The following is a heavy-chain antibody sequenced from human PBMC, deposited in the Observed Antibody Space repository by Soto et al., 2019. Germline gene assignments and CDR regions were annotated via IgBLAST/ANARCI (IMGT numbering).Heavy chain of an antibody. V-gene: IGHV4-30-4*01. Sequence: QVQLQESGPGLVKPSQTLSLTCTVSGGSISSGDYYWSWIRQPPGKGLEWIGYIYYSGSTYYNPSLKSRVTISVDTSKNPSSLKLSSVTAADTAVYYCARYCISTSCYLFGMDVWGQGTTVTVSS. CDR3: ARYCISTSCYLFGMDV. D-gene: IGHD2-2*01. CDR2: IYYSGST. J-gene: IGHJ6*02. CDR1: GGSISSGDYY.